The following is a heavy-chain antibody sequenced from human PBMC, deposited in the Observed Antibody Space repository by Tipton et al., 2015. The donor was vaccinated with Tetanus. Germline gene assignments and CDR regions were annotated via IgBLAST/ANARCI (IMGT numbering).Heavy chain of an antibody. V-gene: IGHV4-31*03. D-gene: IGHD2/OR15-2a*01. CDR1: GDSLSSGHYY. CDR2: IYYSGTS. Sequence: TLSLTCTVSGDSLSSGHYYWSWIRQHPGKGLEPLGYIYYSGTSYISPSLTRRVSIAMDTSRNQFSLNLTSVTVADSAVYFCARVSRRNYYVDYWGPGPQVTVSS. CDR3: ARVSRRNYYVDY. J-gene: IGHJ4*02.